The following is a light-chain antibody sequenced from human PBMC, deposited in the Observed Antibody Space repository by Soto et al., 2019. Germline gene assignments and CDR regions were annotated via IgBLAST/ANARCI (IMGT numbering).Light chain of an antibody. V-gene: IGKV3-15*01. CDR2: GAS. J-gene: IGKJ1*01. CDR3: QQYNNWPRT. Sequence: EIVMTQSPATLSVSPGERATLSCRASQSVSSNLAWYQQKPGQDPRLLIYGASTRATGIPARFSGSGSGTEFNLTISRLQSEDFAVYYCQQYNNWPRTFGQGTKLDIK. CDR1: QSVSSN.